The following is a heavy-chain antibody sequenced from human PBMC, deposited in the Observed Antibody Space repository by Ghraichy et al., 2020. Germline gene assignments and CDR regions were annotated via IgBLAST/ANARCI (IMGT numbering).Heavy chain of an antibody. D-gene: IGHD2-21*01. CDR2: IKSKTDGGTT. V-gene: IGHV3-15*01. CDR1: GFTFSNAW. J-gene: IGHJ5*02. Sequence: GGSLRLSCAASGFTFSNAWMSWVRQAPGKGLEWVGRIKSKTDGGTTDYAAPVKGRFTISRDDSKNTLYLQMNSLKTEDTAVYYCTTVPLEDGRNTADWVPGDSVERVVTWGQGTRVTVSS. CDR3: TTVPLEDGRNTADWVPGDSVERVVT.